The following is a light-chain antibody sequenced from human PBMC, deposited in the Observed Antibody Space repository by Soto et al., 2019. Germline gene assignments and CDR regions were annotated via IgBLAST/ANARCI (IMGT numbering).Light chain of an antibody. J-gene: IGKJ1*01. Sequence: IFMTQSPDSLTLSLGERATINCKSSQSVFSRFRNKNYLGWFQQKPGQTPRLLIYWASTRESGVSDRFSGSGSGTDFTLTIDSLKAEDVAVYYCQQYYTTPTWTFGQGTKVDIK. CDR1: QSVFSRFRNKNY. CDR3: QQYYTTPTWT. CDR2: WAS. V-gene: IGKV4-1*01.